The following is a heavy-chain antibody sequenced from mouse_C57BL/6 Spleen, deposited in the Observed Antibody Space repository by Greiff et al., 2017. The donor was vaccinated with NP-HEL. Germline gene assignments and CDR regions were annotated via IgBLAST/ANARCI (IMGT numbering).Heavy chain of an antibody. V-gene: IGHV1-19*01. D-gene: IGHD1-1*01. CDR2: INPYNGGT. CDR3: ARRDYYGPWYFDV. CDR1: GYTFTDYY. J-gene: IGHJ1*03. Sequence: VQLQQSGPVLVKPGASVKMSCKASGYTFTDYYMNWVKQSHGKSLEWIGVINPYNGGTSYNQKFKGKATLTVDKSSSTAYMELNSLTSEDSAVYYCARRDYYGPWYFDVWGTGTTVTVSS.